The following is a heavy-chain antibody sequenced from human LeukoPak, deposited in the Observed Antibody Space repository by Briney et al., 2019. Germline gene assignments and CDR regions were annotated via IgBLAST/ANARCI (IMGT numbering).Heavy chain of an antibody. V-gene: IGHV3-7*01. CDR2: IKQDGSEK. J-gene: IGHJ4*02. D-gene: IGHD3-22*01. CDR3: ARDQYYYDSSGYYYGSYFDY. CDR1: GFTFSSYR. Sequence: GGSLRLSCAASGFTFSSYRMSWARQAPGKGLEWVANIKQDGSEKYYVDSVKGRFTISRDNAKNSLYLQMNSLRAEDTAVYYCARDQYYYDSSGYYYGSYFDYWGQGTLVTVSS.